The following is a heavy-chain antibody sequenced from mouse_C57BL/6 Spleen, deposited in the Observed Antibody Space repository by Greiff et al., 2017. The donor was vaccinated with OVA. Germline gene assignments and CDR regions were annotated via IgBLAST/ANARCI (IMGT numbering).Heavy chain of an antibody. Sequence: EVKLVESGPELVKPGASVKISCKASGYSFTDYNMNWVKQSNGKSLEWIGVINPNYGTTSYNQKFKGKATLTVDQSSSTAYMQLNSLTSEDSAVYYWASITTVVEPHWYFDVWGTGTTVTVSS. CDR1: GYSFTDYN. CDR2: INPNYGTT. V-gene: IGHV1-39*01. D-gene: IGHD1-1*01. J-gene: IGHJ1*03. CDR3: ASITTVVEPHWYFDV.